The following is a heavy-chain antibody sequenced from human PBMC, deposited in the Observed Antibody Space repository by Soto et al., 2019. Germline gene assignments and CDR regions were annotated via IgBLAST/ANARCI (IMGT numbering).Heavy chain of an antibody. CDR1: GGSISSYY. CDR3: ARDGQQQLRDYYYGMDV. D-gene: IGHD6-13*01. Sequence: SETLSLTCTVSGGSISSYYWSWIRQPPGKGLEWIGYIYYSGSTNYNPSLKSRVTISVDTSKNQFSLKLSSVTAADTAVYYCARDGQQQLRDYYYGMDVWGQGTTVTVSS. J-gene: IGHJ6*02. CDR2: IYYSGST. V-gene: IGHV4-59*01.